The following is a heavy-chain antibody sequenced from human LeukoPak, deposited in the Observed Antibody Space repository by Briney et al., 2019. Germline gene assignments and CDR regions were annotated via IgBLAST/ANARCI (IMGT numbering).Heavy chain of an antibody. CDR1: GFTFSSYW. CDR3: ASELVIAMDV. J-gene: IGHJ6*02. Sequence: GSLRLSCAGSGFTFSSYWMHWVRQAPGQGLVWVARISSDASSTTYADPVKGRFTISRDNRKNTLYLQMNRLRAEDTATYYCASELVIAMDVWGQGTPVTVSS. V-gene: IGHV3-74*03. D-gene: IGHD2/OR15-2a*01. CDR2: ISSDASST.